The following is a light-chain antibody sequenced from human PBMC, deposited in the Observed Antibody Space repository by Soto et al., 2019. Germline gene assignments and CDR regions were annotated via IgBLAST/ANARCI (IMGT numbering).Light chain of an antibody. V-gene: IGKV3-20*01. CDR3: QQYGSSPWT. Sequence: ENVLAQSPGTLSLSPGERATLSCRASQSLKKTFLAWYQQKPGQAPRLLIYGASSRATGIPDRFSGSGSGTDFTLTISRLEPEDFAVYYCQQYGSSPWTFGQGTKVDI. J-gene: IGKJ1*01. CDR1: QSLKKTF. CDR2: GAS.